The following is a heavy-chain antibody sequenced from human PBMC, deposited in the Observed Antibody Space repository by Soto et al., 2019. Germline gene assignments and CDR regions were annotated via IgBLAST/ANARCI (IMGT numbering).Heavy chain of an antibody. CDR3: ARGTVVTHFDY. V-gene: IGHV1-3*01. CDR2: INAGNGNT. J-gene: IGHJ4*02. Sequence: GASVKVSCKASGYTFTSYAMHWVRQAPGQRLEWMGWINAGNGNTKYSQKFQGRVTITRDTSASTAYMGLSSLRSEDTAVYYCARGTVVTHFDYWGQGTLVTVSS. D-gene: IGHD2-15*01. CDR1: GYTFTSYA.